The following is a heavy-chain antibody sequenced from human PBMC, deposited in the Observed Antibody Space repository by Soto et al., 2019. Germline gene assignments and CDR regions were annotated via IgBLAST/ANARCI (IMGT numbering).Heavy chain of an antibody. D-gene: IGHD2-2*01. CDR2: ISGSGGST. V-gene: IGHV3-23*01. J-gene: IGHJ4*02. CDR1: GFTFSSYA. CDR3: GNVGEDCSSTSCLLGY. Sequence: EVQLLESGGGLVQPGGSLRLSCAASGFTFSSYAMSWVRQAPGKGLEWVSAISGSGGSTYYADSVKGRFTISRDNSKNTLYQQMNRLRAEDTAVYYCGNVGEDCSSTSCLLGYWGQGTLVTVSS.